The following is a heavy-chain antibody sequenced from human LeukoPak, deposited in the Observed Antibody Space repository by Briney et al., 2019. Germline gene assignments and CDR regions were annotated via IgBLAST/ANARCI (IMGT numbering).Heavy chain of an antibody. D-gene: IGHD3-16*01. CDR3: ARSLIPGRWYFDL. J-gene: IGHJ2*01. Sequence: PGKSLRLSCAVSGFTFSSFPFHWVRQAPGKGLEWVAAISTDGSYKYHGDSVKGRFTISRDNPVNTLYLQMNGLRPDDPAVYYCARSLIPGRWYFDLWGRGTLVTVSS. CDR2: ISTDGSYK. V-gene: IGHV3-30*04. CDR1: GFTFSSFP.